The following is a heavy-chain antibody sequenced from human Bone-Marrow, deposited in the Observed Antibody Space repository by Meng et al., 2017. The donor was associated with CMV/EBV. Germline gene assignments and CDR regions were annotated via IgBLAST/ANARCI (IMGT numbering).Heavy chain of an antibody. CDR3: AGSRPGGGACDY. Sequence: QVQIQESGPGMVKPSENLSLTCIVSGASINNYHWKWVRPPAGQGLEWIGLLQVIGQTVYNPSLKSRVTVSLDASKSQFSLTLNSVKAADTATYYCAGSRPGGGACDYWGQGILVTVSS. CDR2: LQVIGQT. J-gene: IGHJ4*02. V-gene: IGHV4-4*07. D-gene: IGHD3-16*01. CDR1: GASINNYH.